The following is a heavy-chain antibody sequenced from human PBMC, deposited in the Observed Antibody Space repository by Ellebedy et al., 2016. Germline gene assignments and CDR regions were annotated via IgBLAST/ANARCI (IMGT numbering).Heavy chain of an antibody. V-gene: IGHV3-30*03. CDR2: ISDDGTNK. D-gene: IGHD3-10*01. Sequence: GGSLRLXXAASGFTFSNYAMSWVRQAPGKGLEWVAVISDDGTNKYNVDSVRGRFTISRDNSKKTLYLQMNSLRAEDTAVYYCARDGAGGSESYLDWFDSWGQGTPVTVSS. J-gene: IGHJ5*01. CDR3: ARDGAGGSESYLDWFDS. CDR1: GFTFSNYA.